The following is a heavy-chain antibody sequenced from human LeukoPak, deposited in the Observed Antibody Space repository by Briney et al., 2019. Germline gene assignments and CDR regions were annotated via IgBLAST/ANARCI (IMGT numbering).Heavy chain of an antibody. Sequence: GGSLRLSCAASGFTFSSYGMHWVRQAPGKGLEWVAVIWYDGSNKYYADSVKGRITISRDNSKNTLYLQMNSLRAEDTAVYYCARDSGWYSGPYYFDYWGQGTLVTVSS. CDR3: ARDSGWYSGPYYFDY. V-gene: IGHV3-33*01. D-gene: IGHD6-19*01. CDR1: GFTFSSYG. CDR2: IWYDGSNK. J-gene: IGHJ4*02.